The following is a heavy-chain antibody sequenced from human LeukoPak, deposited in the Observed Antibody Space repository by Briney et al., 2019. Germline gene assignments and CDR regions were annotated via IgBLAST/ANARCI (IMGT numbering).Heavy chain of an antibody. Sequence: ASVKVSCKASGYTFTSYGISWVRQAPGQGLEWMGWISAYNGNTNYAQKLQGRVTMTTDTSTSTAYMELRSLRSDDTAVYYCATTHYYDSSGYPTDAFDIWGQGTMVTVSS. J-gene: IGHJ3*02. D-gene: IGHD3-22*01. CDR3: ATTHYYDSSGYPTDAFDI. CDR2: ISAYNGNT. CDR1: GYTFTSYG. V-gene: IGHV1-18*01.